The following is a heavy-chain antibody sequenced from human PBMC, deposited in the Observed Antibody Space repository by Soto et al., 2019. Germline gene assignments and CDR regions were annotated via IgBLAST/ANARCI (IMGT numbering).Heavy chain of an antibody. Sequence: PSETLSLTCAVYGGSFSGYYWSWIRQPPGKGLEWIGEINHSGSTNYNPSLKSRVTISVDTSKNQFSLKLSSVTAADTAVYYCARRTTVRSPVHYYYYGMDVWGQGTTVTVSS. CDR3: ARRTTVRSPVHYYYYGMDV. CDR2: INHSGST. V-gene: IGHV4-34*01. D-gene: IGHD4-17*01. J-gene: IGHJ6*02. CDR1: GGSFSGYY.